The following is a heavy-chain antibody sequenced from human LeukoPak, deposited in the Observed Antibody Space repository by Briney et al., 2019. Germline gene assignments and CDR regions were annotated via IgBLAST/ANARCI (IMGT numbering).Heavy chain of an antibody. V-gene: IGHV1-2*02. CDR2: INPNSGGT. CDR3: ARTRYYYDSSGPFDY. Sequence: VSVKVSCKASGYTFTGYYMHWVRQAPGQGLEWMGWINPNSGGTNYAQKFQGRVTMTRDTSISTAYMELSRLRSDDTAVYYCARTRYYYDSSGPFDYWGQGTLVTVSS. CDR1: GYTFTGYY. J-gene: IGHJ4*02. D-gene: IGHD3-22*01.